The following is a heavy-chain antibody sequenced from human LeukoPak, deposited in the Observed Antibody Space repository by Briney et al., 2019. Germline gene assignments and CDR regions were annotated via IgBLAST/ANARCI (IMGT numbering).Heavy chain of an antibody. CDR1: GGSFSGYY. CDR2: INHSGST. CDR3: ARDSSAGYNPNLLDY. D-gene: IGHD5-24*01. J-gene: IGHJ4*02. Sequence: SETLSLTCAVYGGSFSGYYWSWIRQPPGKGLEWMGEINHSGSTNYNPSLKSRVTISVDTSKNQFSLKLSSLTAADTAVYYCARDSSAGYNPNLLDYWGQGTLVTVSS. V-gene: IGHV4-34*01.